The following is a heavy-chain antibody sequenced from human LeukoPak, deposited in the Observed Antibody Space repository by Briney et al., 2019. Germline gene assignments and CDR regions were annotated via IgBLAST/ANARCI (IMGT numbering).Heavy chain of an antibody. D-gene: IGHD6-19*01. CDR2: INGDGTVT. CDR3: ATQQWLAPPPDS. V-gene: IGHV3-74*01. J-gene: IGHJ4*02. CDR1: GFTFSMYW. Sequence: PGGSLRLSCAASGFTFSMYWMLWVRQAPGKGLESVSRINGDGTVTTYADSVKGRFTVSRDNAENTMFLQMNSVRDEDTAVYYCATQQWLAPPPDSWGQGTPVTVSS.